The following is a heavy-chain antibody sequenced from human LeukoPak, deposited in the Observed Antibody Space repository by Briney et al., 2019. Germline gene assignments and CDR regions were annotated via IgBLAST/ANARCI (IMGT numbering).Heavy chain of an antibody. J-gene: IGHJ4*02. V-gene: IGHV3-23*01. CDR1: GFTFSSYA. D-gene: IGHD6-13*01. CDR3: AKCPRGIAAADHFDY. CDR2: ISGSGGST. Sequence: PGGSLRLSCAASGFTFSSYAMSWVRQAPGKGLEWVSAISGSGGSTYYADSVKGRFTISRDYSKNTLYLQMNSLRAEDTAVYYCAKCPRGIAAADHFDYWGQGTLVTVSS.